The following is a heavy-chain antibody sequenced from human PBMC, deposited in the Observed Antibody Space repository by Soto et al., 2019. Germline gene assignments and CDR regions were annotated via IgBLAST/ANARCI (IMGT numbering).Heavy chain of an antibody. J-gene: IGHJ5*02. CDR1: GYTFTSYG. CDR2: ISAYNGNT. V-gene: IGHV1-18*01. CDR3: ARVCQSITIFGVEDNWFDP. D-gene: IGHD3-3*01. Sequence: ASVKVSCKASGYTFTSYGISCVRQAPGQGLEWMGWISAYNGNTNYAQKLQDRVTMTTDTSTSTAYMELRSLRSDDTAVYYCARVCQSITIFGVEDNWFDPWGQGTLVTVSS.